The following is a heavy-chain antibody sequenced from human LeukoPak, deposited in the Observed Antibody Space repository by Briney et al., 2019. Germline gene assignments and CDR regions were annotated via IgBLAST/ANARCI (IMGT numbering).Heavy chain of an antibody. Sequence: GGSLRLSCAAPGFTFSSYSMNWVRQAPGKGLEWISYITSSSSSMYYADSVKGRFTISRDNSKNTLYLQMNSLRAEDTAVYYCARDYPIYYYYGMDVWGQGTTVTVSS. V-gene: IGHV3-48*01. CDR3: ARDYPIYYYYGMDV. CDR1: GFTFSSYS. CDR2: ITSSSSSM. J-gene: IGHJ6*02.